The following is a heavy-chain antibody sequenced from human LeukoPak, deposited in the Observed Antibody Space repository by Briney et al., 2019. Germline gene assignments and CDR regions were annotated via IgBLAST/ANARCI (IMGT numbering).Heavy chain of an antibody. Sequence: GGSLRLPCAASGFSFRNYAMSWVRQAPGKGLEWVSALSNNGDKTYYADSVRGRFTISRDNSKNTLYLQMSSLRAEDTAVYHCAKCRGKIDPFDYWGQGTLVTVSS. J-gene: IGHJ4*02. CDR2: LSNNGDKT. D-gene: IGHD2/OR15-2a*01. CDR3: AKCRGKIDPFDY. V-gene: IGHV3-23*01. CDR1: GFSFRNYA.